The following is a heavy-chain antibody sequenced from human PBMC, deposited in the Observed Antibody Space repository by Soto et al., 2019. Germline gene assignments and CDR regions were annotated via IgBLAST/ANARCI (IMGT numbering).Heavy chain of an antibody. Sequence: VASVKVSCKASGGTLSSYTISWVRQAPGQGLEWMGGITPMFATTNYAQKFQGRVTITVTADESTRTAYMELSSLRSEDTAVYYCARGAARGAAVYWGQGTLVTVSS. CDR3: ARGAARGAAVY. J-gene: IGHJ4*01. CDR1: GGTLSSYT. CDR2: ITPMFATT. V-gene: IGHV1-69*13. D-gene: IGHD3-10*01.